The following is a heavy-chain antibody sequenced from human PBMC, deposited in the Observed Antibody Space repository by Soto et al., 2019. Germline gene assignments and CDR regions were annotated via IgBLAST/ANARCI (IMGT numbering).Heavy chain of an antibody. J-gene: IGHJ4*02. CDR1: GGSISSYY. Sequence: SETLSLPCTVSGGSISSYYWSWIRQPPGKGLEWIGYIYYSGSTNYNPSHKSRVTKSVDTSQNQFSLNLISVPAAYSFVFSCSIFIAGPPGYYFDYWGQGTLVPGSS. CDR3: SIFIAGPPGYYFDY. CDR2: IYYSGST. V-gene: IGHV4-59*01. D-gene: IGHD6-13*01.